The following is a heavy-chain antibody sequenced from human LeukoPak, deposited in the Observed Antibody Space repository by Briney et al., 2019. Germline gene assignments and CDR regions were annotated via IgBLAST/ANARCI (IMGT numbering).Heavy chain of an antibody. J-gene: IGHJ4*02. CDR1: GLSFSSYW. Sequence: QSGGSLRLSCAASGLSFSSYWMHWVRQAPGKGLVWVSRIESDGSSTNSADSVKGRFTISRDNAKNTLYLQMNSLRAEDTAVYYCARGRYSGYYDSRSYGLGDYWGQGTLVTVSS. CDR3: ARGRYSGYYDSRSYGLGDY. CDR2: IESDGSST. V-gene: IGHV3-74*01. D-gene: IGHD3-22*01.